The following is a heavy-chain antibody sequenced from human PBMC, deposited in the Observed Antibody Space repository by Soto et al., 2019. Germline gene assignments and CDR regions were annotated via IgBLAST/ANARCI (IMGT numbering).Heavy chain of an antibody. CDR3: AASFGNAWYTY. CDR1: CGSISGYY. Sequence: PSDTLSLTCAVYCGSISGYYWSRIRQPPEKGLEWIGDIHHSGSTHYNPSLKSRVTISVDRSKNQFTLQLASVTVADTAIYYCAASFGNAWYTYWGQGTQVTVSS. D-gene: IGHD3-16*01. J-gene: IGHJ4*02. CDR2: IHHSGST. V-gene: IGHV4-34*01.